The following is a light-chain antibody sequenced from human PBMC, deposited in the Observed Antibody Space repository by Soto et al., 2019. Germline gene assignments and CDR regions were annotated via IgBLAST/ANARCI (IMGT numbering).Light chain of an antibody. J-gene: IGLJ1*01. V-gene: IGLV2-14*01. CDR2: EVS. CDR1: SSDVGSYDH. Sequence: QLVLTQPASVSGSPGQSITISCSGTSSDVGSYDHVAWYQQFPGKTPKLILYEVSRRPSGVSNRFSGSKSGNTASLTIFGLQAEDESDYYCISYTGSSTSYVFGTGTKVTVL. CDR3: ISYTGSSTSYV.